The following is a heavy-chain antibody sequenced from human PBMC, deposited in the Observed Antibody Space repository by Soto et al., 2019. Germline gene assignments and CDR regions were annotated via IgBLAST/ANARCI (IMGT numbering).Heavy chain of an antibody. D-gene: IGHD3-10*01. V-gene: IGHV4-30-4*01. CDR3: ARDQYYYGSGSYWYFYYYGMDL. CDR2: MYYNGTT. Sequence: PSETLSFTCTLSVGSIRTTDYYWSWVRQSPGKGREWIGYMYYNGTTYYNPSLKSRIIISIDTSKNQFFLKLTSVTAADTAIYYCARDQYYYGSGSYWYFYYYGMDLWGQGTTVTVSS. J-gene: IGHJ6*02. CDR1: VGSIRTTDYY.